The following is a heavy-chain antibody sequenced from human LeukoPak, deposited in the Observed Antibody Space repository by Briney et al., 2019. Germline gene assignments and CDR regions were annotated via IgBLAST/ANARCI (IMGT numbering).Heavy chain of an antibody. D-gene: IGHD2-2*01. V-gene: IGHV4-4*07. CDR2: IYPSGTT. Sequence: SETLSLPCTVSGGSINTYYWHWLRQSAGKGLEWIGRIYPSGTTNYNPSLKSRVNISVDKSENQFSLKLTSVTTADTAVYYCARETCSSASCYWDNWFDPWGQGTLVTVSS. J-gene: IGHJ5*02. CDR1: GGSINTYY. CDR3: ARETCSSASCYWDNWFDP.